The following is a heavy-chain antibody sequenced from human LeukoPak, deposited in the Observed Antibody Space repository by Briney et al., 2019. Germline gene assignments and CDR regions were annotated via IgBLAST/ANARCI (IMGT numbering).Heavy chain of an antibody. CDR3: ARDLTGDQFFDP. Sequence: SQTLSLTCNVSGGSISNDGYYWSWIRQHPGKGPEWLGYIYYNGSTYYNPSLKSRVTLSVDTSKSQFSLRLSSVTAADTAVYYCARDLTGDQFFDPWGQGTLVTVSS. D-gene: IGHD7-27*01. V-gene: IGHV4-31*03. CDR2: IYYNGST. J-gene: IGHJ5*02. CDR1: GGSISNDGYY.